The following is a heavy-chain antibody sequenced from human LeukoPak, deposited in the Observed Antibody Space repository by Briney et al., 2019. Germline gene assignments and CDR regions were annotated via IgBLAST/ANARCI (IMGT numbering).Heavy chain of an antibody. CDR2: ISSSGSTI. V-gene: IGHV3-48*03. CDR1: GFTFSSYA. Sequence: PGGSLRLSCAASGFTFSSYAMSWVRQAPGKGLEWVSYISSSGSTIYYADSVKGRFTISRDNAKNSLYLQMNSLRAEDTAVYYCARDKGYSYGREDYWGQGTLVTVSS. J-gene: IGHJ4*02. CDR3: ARDKGYSYGREDY. D-gene: IGHD5-18*01.